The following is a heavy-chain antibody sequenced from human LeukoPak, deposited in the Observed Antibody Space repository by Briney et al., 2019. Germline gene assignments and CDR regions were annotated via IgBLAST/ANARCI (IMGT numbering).Heavy chain of an antibody. J-gene: IGHJ3*01. V-gene: IGHV3-30*18. CDR2: ISYDGSNK. CDR3: AKDRYYYDSSGSIGAFDF. CDR1: GFTFSSYG. Sequence: PGGSLRISCAASGFTFSSYGMHWVRQAPGKGLEWVAVISYDGSNKYYTDSVKGRFTISRDNSKNTLYLQMNSLRAEDTAVYYCAKDRYYYDSSGSIGAFDFWGQGTMVTVSS. D-gene: IGHD3-22*01.